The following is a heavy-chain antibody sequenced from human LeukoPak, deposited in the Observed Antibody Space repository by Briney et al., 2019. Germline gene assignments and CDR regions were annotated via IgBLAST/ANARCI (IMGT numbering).Heavy chain of an antibody. V-gene: IGHV3-74*01. Sequence: PGGSLRLSCAASGFTFSGYWMHWVRQAPGKGLVWVSRISGDGSSITYVDSVKGRFTVSRDNAKNTLYLQMDSLGADDTAVYYCARGRSTSSWYYFDYWGQGFLVTVSS. CDR1: GFTFSGYW. CDR2: ISGDGSSI. D-gene: IGHD6-13*01. J-gene: IGHJ4*02. CDR3: ARGRSTSSWYYFDY.